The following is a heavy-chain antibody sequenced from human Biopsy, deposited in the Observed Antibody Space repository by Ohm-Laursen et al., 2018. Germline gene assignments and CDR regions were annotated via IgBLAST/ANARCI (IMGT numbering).Heavy chain of an antibody. Sequence: GTLSLTCSIPGGSISGYYWNWIRQSPGKGLEWIGYIWSSGTTDYNPSLQSRVSMSLELSTDQFSLKVDSVTAADTAVYYCARVVGAATGFDQWGQGIPVTVSS. J-gene: IGHJ4*02. CDR3: ARVVGAATGFDQ. CDR2: IWSSGTT. D-gene: IGHD1-26*01. V-gene: IGHV4-59*01. CDR1: GGSISGYY.